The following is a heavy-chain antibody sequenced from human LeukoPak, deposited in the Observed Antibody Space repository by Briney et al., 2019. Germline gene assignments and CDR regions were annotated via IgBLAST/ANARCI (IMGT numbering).Heavy chain of an antibody. CDR2: VSGSGDTT. D-gene: IGHD3-10*01. CDR1: GFTFSSYA. V-gene: IGHV3-23*01. Sequence: GGSLRLSCAASGFTFSSYAMTWVRQASGKGLEWLSVVSGSGDTTFYTDSVKGRFTISRDNSKNTLYLQMNSLRVEDTAIYFCAIIYGSGYYCGDWGQGTLVTVS. J-gene: IGHJ4*02. CDR3: AIIYGSGYYCGD.